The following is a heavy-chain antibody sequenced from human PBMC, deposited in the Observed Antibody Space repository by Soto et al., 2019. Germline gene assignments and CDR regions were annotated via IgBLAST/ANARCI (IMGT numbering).Heavy chain of an antibody. J-gene: IGHJ5*02. CDR1: GYNFVGHW. D-gene: IGHD1-7*01. CDR3: ARTHKGWKYFYRLNH. CDR2: VFPADSDT. Sequence: GESLKISCKASGYNFVGHWIAWVRQMPGKGLEWMGSVFPADSDTIYSPSFQGQVTMSADKSVNTAYLQWSILKASDTATYYCARTHKGWKYFYRLNHWGQGTPVTVSS. V-gene: IGHV5-51*01.